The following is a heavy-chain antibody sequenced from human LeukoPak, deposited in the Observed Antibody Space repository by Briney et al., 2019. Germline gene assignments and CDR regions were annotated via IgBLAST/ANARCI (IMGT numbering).Heavy chain of an antibody. CDR1: GDSIRNYY. CDR3: ARLARGRWFDP. D-gene: IGHD6-6*01. V-gene: IGHV4-59*08. J-gene: IGHJ5*02. CDR2: IYDSGST. Sequence: SETLSLTCNVSGDSIRNYYWSWIRQTPGQGLEWIGHIYDSGSTNYNPSLKSRVTISVDTSKNQFSLKVSAVTAADTAVYYCARLARGRWFDPWGQATVLTVSS.